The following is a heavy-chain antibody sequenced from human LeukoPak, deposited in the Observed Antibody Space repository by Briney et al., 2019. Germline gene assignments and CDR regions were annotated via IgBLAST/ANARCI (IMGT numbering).Heavy chain of an antibody. CDR3: AKVVFWEESLWFGELTK. Sequence: PGGSLRLSCAASGFMFDDYSMHWVRQAPGKGLEWVSLISWDGGSTHYADSVEGRFTISRDNSKNTLYLQMNSLRAEDTAIYYCAKVVFWEESLWFGELTKWGQGTLVTVSS. J-gene: IGHJ4*02. CDR2: ISWDGGST. V-gene: IGHV3-43*01. CDR1: GFMFDDYS. D-gene: IGHD3-10*01.